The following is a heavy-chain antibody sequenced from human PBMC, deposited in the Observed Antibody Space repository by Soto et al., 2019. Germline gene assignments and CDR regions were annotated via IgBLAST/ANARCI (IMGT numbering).Heavy chain of an antibody. Sequence: GAAVKVSCTASGYTFTAYAMDWVRQTPGQRLDCVGWINVGTGDTEYSQQFQGRVNITRDTSARTLYMELSSLRSEDTAVYYCARDVDTSRSAPLDYWGQGSLVTVSS. CDR3: ARDVDTSRSAPLDY. J-gene: IGHJ4*02. CDR2: INVGTGDT. V-gene: IGHV1-3*01. CDR1: GYTFTAYA. D-gene: IGHD3-3*01.